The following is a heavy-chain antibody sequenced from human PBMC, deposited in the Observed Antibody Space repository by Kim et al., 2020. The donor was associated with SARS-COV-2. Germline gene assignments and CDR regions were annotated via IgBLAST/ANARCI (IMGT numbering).Heavy chain of an antibody. V-gene: IGHV3-23*03. Sequence: GGSLRLSCVASGFTCSSYAMSWVRQAPGKGLEWVSVVYSGGSRTDYADSVKGRFAISRDNSKNTLFLQMYSLRAEDTALYYCARDNRRVAGCGLAFDIWGQGTMVTVSS. CDR1: GFTCSSYA. CDR3: ARDNRRVAGCGLAFDI. J-gene: IGHJ3*02. D-gene: IGHD6-19*01. CDR2: VYSGGSRT.